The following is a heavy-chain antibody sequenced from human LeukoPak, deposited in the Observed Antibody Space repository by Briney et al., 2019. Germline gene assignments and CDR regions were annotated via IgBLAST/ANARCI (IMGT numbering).Heavy chain of an antibody. CDR1: GFTFSSYA. J-gene: IGHJ2*01. CDR3: ARDRRIELWSGYLDL. CDR2: IWSDGSNQ. V-gene: IGHV3-33*01. Sequence: GGSLRLSCAASGFTFSSYAIHWVRQAPGKGLEWVAVIWSDGSNQFLADSVKGRFTISRDNSKNTLYLQMNSLRADDTAVYKCARDRRIELWSGYLDLWGRGTLVTVSS. D-gene: IGHD5-18*01.